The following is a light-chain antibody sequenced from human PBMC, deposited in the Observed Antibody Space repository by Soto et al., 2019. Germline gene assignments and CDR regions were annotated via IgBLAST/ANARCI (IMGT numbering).Light chain of an antibody. CDR1: QSVSSSY. Sequence: EIVLTHSPGTLSLSPCERATLSFSASQSVSSSYLAWYQQKPGQAPRLLIYRTSNRATGIPDRFSGSGSGTDFTLTISRLEPEDFAVYWCQQYDSSPRTFGQGTKVDI. J-gene: IGKJ1*01. CDR2: RTS. CDR3: QQYDSSPRT. V-gene: IGKV3-20*01.